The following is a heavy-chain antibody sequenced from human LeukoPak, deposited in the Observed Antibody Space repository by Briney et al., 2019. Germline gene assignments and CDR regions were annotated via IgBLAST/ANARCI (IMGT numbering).Heavy chain of an antibody. CDR1: GDSISRGYFY. D-gene: IGHD3-10*01. CDR3: ARGTAVHGGIEF. J-gene: IGHJ4*02. CDR2: IYPVSGSS. Sequence: SETLSLTCSVSGDSISRGYFYWNWLRQPAGKGLEWIGRIYPVSGSSSYNPSLQSRAAILEDRSRNQFSLNLNAVTASDTALYFCARGTAVHGGIEFWGQGMQVTVSS. V-gene: IGHV4-61*02.